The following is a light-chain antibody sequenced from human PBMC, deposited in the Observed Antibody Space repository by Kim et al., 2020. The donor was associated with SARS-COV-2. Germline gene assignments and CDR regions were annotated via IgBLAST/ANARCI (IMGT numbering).Light chain of an antibody. J-gene: IGKJ2*01. CDR1: QSVSNN. V-gene: IGKV3-15*01. Sequence: SPGERATLSCRASQSVSNNVAWYQFKPGQPPRLLIYGASTRATGVPARFSGAGSGTDFTLTVNSLQSEDFAVYYYHQYNDWPPGDTFGQGTSWRS. CDR2: GAS. CDR3: HQYNDWPPGDT.